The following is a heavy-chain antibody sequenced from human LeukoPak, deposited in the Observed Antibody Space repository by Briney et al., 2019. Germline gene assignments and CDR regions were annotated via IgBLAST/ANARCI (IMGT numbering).Heavy chain of an antibody. CDR1: GASITSGTYY. CDR2: IYSSGST. CDR3: ARVVAVAYKGSYFDY. V-gene: IGHV4-61*02. J-gene: IGHJ4*02. D-gene: IGHD6-19*01. Sequence: PSETLSLTCTVSGASITSGTYYWSWIRQPAGKGLEWIGRIYSSGSTNYNPSLKSRVTISVDTSKNQFSLKVRSVTAADTAVYYCARVVAVAYKGSYFDYWGQGTLVTVSS.